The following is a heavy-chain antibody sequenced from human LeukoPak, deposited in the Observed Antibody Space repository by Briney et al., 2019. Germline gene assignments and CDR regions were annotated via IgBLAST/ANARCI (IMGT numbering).Heavy chain of an antibody. D-gene: IGHD2-2*01. CDR2: IYHSGST. V-gene: IGHV4-30-2*01. CDR1: GGSISSGGYY. CDR3: ARIGRLGYCSSTSCYLVDY. Sequence: PSETLSLTCTVSGGSISSGGYYWSWIRQPPGKGLEWIGYIYHSGSTYYNPSLKSRVTISVDRSKNQFSLKLSSVTAADTAVYYCARIGRLGYCSSTSCYLVDYWGQGTLVTVSS. J-gene: IGHJ4*02.